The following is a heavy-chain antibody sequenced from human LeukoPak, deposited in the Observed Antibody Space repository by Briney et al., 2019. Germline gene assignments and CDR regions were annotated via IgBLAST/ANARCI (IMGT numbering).Heavy chain of an antibody. D-gene: IGHD5-18*01. V-gene: IGHV4-61*02. CDR1: GGSISSRSYY. CDR3: AREADTAMVPRVDY. J-gene: IGHJ4*02. Sequence: PSETLSLTCTVSGGSISSRSYYWSWIRQPAGKGLEWIGRIYTSGSTNYNPSLKSRVTISVDTSKNQFSLKLSSVTAADTAVYYCAREADTAMVPRVDYWGQGTLVTVSS. CDR2: IYTSGST.